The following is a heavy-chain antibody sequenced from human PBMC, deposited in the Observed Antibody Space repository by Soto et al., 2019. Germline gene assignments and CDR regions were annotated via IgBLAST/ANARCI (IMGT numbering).Heavy chain of an antibody. Sequence: QVQLQQWGAGLLKPSETLSLTCAVYGGSFTGSYWSWLRQPPGTGPEWIGEINHSGSTKYNPSRENRVTISVDTSKNQFSLKLNSVSAADTAVYYCARTGGMDLWSQGATVTVSS. CDR1: GGSFTGSY. CDR3: ARTGGMDL. V-gene: IGHV4-34*01. J-gene: IGHJ6*02. CDR2: INHSGST.